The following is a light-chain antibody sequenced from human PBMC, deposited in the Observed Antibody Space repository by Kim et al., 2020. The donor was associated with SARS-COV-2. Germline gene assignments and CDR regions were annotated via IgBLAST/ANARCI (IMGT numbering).Light chain of an antibody. CDR3: LLYYGGVWV. Sequence: QAVVTQEPSLTMSPGGTVTLTCASNTGAVTSGYYPNWFQLKPGQAPRSMIHTASGRHSWTPARFSGSLLGGKAALTLSGVQPEDEAEYYCLLYYGGVWVFGGGTKLTVL. V-gene: IGLV7-43*01. CDR2: TAS. J-gene: IGLJ3*02. CDR1: TGAVTSGYY.